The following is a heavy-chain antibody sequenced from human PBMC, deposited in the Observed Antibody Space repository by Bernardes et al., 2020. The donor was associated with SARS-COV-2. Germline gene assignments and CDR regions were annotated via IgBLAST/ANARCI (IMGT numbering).Heavy chain of an antibody. J-gene: IGHJ6*02. Sequence: ASVKVSCKASGYTFTSYGISWVRQAPGQGLEWMGWISAYNGNTNYAQKLQGRVTMTTDTSTSTAYMELRSLRSDDTAVYYCARGGYCSSTSCYVGGRGFYYYYGMDDWGQGTTVPVSS. D-gene: IGHD2-2*01. CDR1: GYTFTSYG. CDR2: ISAYNGNT. V-gene: IGHV1-18*04. CDR3: ARGGYCSSTSCYVGGRGFYYYYGMDD.